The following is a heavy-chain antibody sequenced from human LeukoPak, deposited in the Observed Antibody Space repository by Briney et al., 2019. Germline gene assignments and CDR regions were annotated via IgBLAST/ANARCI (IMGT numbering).Heavy chain of an antibody. J-gene: IGHJ3*02. D-gene: IGHD3-22*01. CDR2: IYYSGNT. V-gene: IGHV4-59*01. Sequence: SETLSLTCTVSGDSIGSYSWNWIRQPPGKGLEWIGYIYYSGNTNYDPSLKSRVTISVDTSKNQFSLKLSSVTAADTAVYYCARDFYDTSTYYYVDAFDIWGQGTMVTVSS. CDR3: ARDFYDTSTYYYVDAFDI. CDR1: GDSIGSYS.